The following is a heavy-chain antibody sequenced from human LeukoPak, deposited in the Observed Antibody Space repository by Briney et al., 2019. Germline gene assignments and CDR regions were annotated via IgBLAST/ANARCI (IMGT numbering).Heavy chain of an antibody. V-gene: IGHV4-61*08. CDR1: GGSISSGDYY. Sequence: SETLSLTCTVSGGSISSGDYYWSWIRQPPGKGLEWIGYIYYSGSTNYNPSLKSRVTISVDTSKNQFSLKLSSVTAADTAVYYCARCRKQWLGDSRNNWFDPWGQGTLVTVSS. CDR2: IYYSGST. J-gene: IGHJ5*02. D-gene: IGHD6-19*01. CDR3: ARCRKQWLGDSRNNWFDP.